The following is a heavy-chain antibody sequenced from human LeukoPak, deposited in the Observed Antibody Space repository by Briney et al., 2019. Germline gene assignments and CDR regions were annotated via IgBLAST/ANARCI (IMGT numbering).Heavy chain of an antibody. D-gene: IGHD6-13*01. J-gene: IGHJ4*02. V-gene: IGHV3-64D*06. CDR2: ISSNGGGT. Sequence: GGSLRLSCSASGFTFSTYAMHWVRQAPGKGLEYVSAISSNGGGTYYADSVKGRFTISRDNSKNTLYLQMSSLRPEDTAVYYGKSSPVGTFDSWGQGTLVTVSS. CDR3: KSSPVGTFDS. CDR1: GFTFSTYA.